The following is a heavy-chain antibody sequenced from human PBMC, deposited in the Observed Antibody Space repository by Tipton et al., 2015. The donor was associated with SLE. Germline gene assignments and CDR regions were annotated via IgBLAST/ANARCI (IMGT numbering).Heavy chain of an antibody. Sequence: TLSLTCAVYGGSFSGYYWSWIRQPPGKGLEWIGEINHSGSTNYNPSLKSRVTISVDTSKNQFSLKLSSVTAADTAVYYCAREPGRRDGYTAMDVWGKGTTVTVSS. D-gene: IGHD5-24*01. CDR3: AREPGRRDGYTAMDV. CDR1: GGSFSGYY. V-gene: IGHV4-34*01. CDR2: INHSGST. J-gene: IGHJ6*03.